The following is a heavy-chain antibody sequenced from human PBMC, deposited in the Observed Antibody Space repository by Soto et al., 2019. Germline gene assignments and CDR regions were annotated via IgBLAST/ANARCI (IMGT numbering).Heavy chain of an antibody. J-gene: IGHJ4*02. D-gene: IGHD1-26*01. CDR3: AKAGGLIGSYYTSSSDYFDY. CDR1: GFTFSSYG. V-gene: IGHV3-30*18. CDR2: ISYDGSNT. Sequence: QVQLVESGGGVVQPGRSLRLSCVASGFTFSSYGMHWVRQAPGKGLEWVAIISYDGSNTYYADSVKGRFTISRDNSKNPLFLQMNSPRAEDTSVYYCAKAGGLIGSYYTSSSDYFDYWGQGTLVTVSS.